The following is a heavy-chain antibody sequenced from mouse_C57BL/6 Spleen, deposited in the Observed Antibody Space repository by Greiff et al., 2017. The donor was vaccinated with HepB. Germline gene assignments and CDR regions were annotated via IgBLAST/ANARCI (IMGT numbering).Heavy chain of an antibody. J-gene: IGHJ4*01. CDR2: IWRGGST. CDR3: AKNGYYQDYAMDY. CDR1: GFSLTSYG. V-gene: IGHV2-5*01. D-gene: IGHD2-3*01. Sequence: QVQLKQSGPGLVQPSQSLSITCTVSGFSLTSYGVHWVRQSPGKGLEWLGVIWRGGSTDYNAAFMSRLSITKDNPKSQVFFKMNSLQADDTAIYYFAKNGYYQDYAMDYWGQGTSVTVSS.